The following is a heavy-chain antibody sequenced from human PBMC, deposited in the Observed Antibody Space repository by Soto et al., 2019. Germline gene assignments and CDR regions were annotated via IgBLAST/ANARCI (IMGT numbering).Heavy chain of an antibody. Sequence: ASVKVSCKASGYTFTGYYMHWVRQAPGQGLEWMGWINPNSGGTNYAQKFQGWVTMTRDTSISTAYMELSRLRSDDTAVYYCARGGATFYYYGMDVWGQGTTVTVSS. J-gene: IGHJ6*02. CDR3: ARGGATFYYYGMDV. V-gene: IGHV1-2*04. CDR2: INPNSGGT. CDR1: GYTFTGYY. D-gene: IGHD1-26*01.